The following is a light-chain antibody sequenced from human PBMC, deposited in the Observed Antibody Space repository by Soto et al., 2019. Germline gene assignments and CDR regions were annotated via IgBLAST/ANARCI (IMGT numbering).Light chain of an antibody. CDR1: QSVSSN. CDR2: GAS. CDR3: QQYNYWPRT. J-gene: IGKJ1*01. Sequence: EVVMTQSPATLSVSPGERATLSCRASQSVSSNLAWNQQKPGQAPRLLIYGASTRATGVPATFSGSGSGTEFTLTISSLQSEDFALYYCQQYNYWPRTFGQGTKVEIK. V-gene: IGKV3-15*01.